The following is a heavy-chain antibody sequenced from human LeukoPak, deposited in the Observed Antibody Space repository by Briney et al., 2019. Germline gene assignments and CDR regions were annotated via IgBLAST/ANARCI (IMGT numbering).Heavy chain of an antibody. Sequence: GGSLRLSCAASGFTVSSNYMSWVRQAPGKGLEWVSVIYSGGSTYYADSVKGRFTISRDNSKNTLYLQMNSLRAEDTAVYYCARELVPSHYYYGMDVWGQGTTVTVSS. D-gene: IGHD2-2*01. CDR2: IYSGGST. CDR3: ARELVPSHYYYGMDV. J-gene: IGHJ6*02. CDR1: GFTVSSNY. V-gene: IGHV3-53*01.